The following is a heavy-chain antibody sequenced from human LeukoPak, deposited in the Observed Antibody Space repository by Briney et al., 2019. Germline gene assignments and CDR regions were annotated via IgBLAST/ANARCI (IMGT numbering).Heavy chain of an antibody. CDR3: ARVGAMVY. Sequence: ASVKVSCKVSGYTFTGYYLHWLRQAPGQGLEWMGRINPDSGGTNYAQKFQGRVTMTRDTSINTAYMDLSSLRSDDTAMYYCARVGAMVYWGQGTLVTVSS. D-gene: IGHD1-26*01. CDR2: INPDSGGT. V-gene: IGHV1-2*06. J-gene: IGHJ4*02. CDR1: GYTFTGYY.